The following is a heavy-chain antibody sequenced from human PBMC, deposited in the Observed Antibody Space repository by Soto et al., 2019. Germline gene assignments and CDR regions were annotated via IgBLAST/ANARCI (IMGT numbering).Heavy chain of an antibody. Sequence: GGSLRLSCAASGITFSNYAMSWVRQAPGTGLEWVSVISSGGDKTNYADSVKGRFTISRDNFRNTVYLQMNSLRAEDTALYYCASGWYNYYYMDVWGKGTTVTVSS. V-gene: IGHV3-23*01. D-gene: IGHD6-19*01. CDR2: ISSGGDKT. CDR1: GITFSNYA. J-gene: IGHJ6*03. CDR3: ASGWYNYYYMDV.